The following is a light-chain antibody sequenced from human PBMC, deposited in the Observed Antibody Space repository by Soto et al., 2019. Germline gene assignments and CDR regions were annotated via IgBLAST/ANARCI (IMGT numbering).Light chain of an antibody. CDR1: QDIDSR. J-gene: IGKJ1*01. CDR3: HQAKSSAWT. CDR2: TTS. V-gene: IGKV1-12*01. Sequence: DIQMTQSPSSVSASVGDRVTITCRASQDIDSRLAWYQHKPGTAPKLLIYTTSRLQSGVPSRFSGSGSGTDFTLTSSSLQPEDFVTYYCHQAKSSAWTFGQGSKVDIK.